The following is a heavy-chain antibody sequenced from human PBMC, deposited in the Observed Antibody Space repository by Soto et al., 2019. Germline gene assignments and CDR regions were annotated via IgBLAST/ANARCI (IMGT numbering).Heavy chain of an antibody. V-gene: IGHV6-1*01. D-gene: IGHD6-19*01. J-gene: IGHJ6*02. CDR3: AREISIVVAGIYYYYGMDV. CDR2: TYYRSKWYN. Sequence: PSQTLSLTCAISGDSVSSNSAAWNWIRQSPSRGLEWLGRTYYRSKWYNDYAVSVKSRITINPDTSKNQFSLQLNSVTPEDTAVYYCAREISIVVAGIYYYYGMDVWGQGTTVTVS. CDR1: GDSVSSNSAA.